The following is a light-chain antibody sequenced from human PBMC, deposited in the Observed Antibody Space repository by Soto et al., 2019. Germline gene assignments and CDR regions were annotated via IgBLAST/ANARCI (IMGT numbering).Light chain of an antibody. V-gene: IGKV2-28*01. CDR2: MGS. CDR3: MQALQTPRT. J-gene: IGKJ1*01. CDR1: QSLLHKNGNNY. Sequence: DIVMTQSPLSLPVTPGEAASISCRSSQSLLHKNGNNYFNWYLQRPGQSPQVLIYMGSKRASGVPDGFSGSGSGTYFTLKISRVEAEDAGFYYCMQALQTPRTYGQGTKVQIK.